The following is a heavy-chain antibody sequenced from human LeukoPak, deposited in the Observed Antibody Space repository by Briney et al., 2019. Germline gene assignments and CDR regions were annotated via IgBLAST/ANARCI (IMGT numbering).Heavy chain of an antibody. J-gene: IGHJ4*02. CDR2: IYHSGSP. D-gene: IGHD3-22*01. Sequence: PSGTLSLTCAVSGGSISSNNWWGWVRPPPGKGLEWIGEIYHSGSPNYNPSLKSRVTISVDKSRNHFSLNLSSVTAADTAVYYCARDPSGYFNYWGQGTLATVSS. V-gene: IGHV4-4*02. CDR1: GGSISSNNW. CDR3: ARDPSGYFNY.